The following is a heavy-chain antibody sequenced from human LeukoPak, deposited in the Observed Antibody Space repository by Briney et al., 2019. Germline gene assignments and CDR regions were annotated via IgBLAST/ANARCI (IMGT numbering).Heavy chain of an antibody. D-gene: IGHD3-9*01. J-gene: IGHJ5*02. CDR1: GYTFTSYG. V-gene: IGHV1-18*01. CDR3: ARTLLRYFDWLFADWFDP. Sequence: ASVKVSCKASGYTFTSYGISWVRQAPGQGLEWMGWISAYNGNTNYAQKLQGRVTMTTDTSTSTAYMELRSLRSDDTAVYYCARTLLRYFDWLFADWFDPWGQGTLVTVSS. CDR2: ISAYNGNT.